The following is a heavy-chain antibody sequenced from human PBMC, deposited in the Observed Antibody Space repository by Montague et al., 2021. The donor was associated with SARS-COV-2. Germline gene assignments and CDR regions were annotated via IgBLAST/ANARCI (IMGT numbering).Heavy chain of an antibody. CDR3: ARGADYDFWSGYLRCKWFDP. V-gene: IGHV4-34*01. Sequence: SETLSLTCAVYGGSLSGYYWAWIRQTPGKGLEWIGEINHSGNTNYNPSLKSRLTISVVTSKKQFSLKLSSVTTADAAVYYCARGADYDFWSGYLRCKWFDPWGLGTPVTVSS. CDR1: GGSLSGYY. CDR2: INHSGNT. D-gene: IGHD3-3*01. J-gene: IGHJ5*02.